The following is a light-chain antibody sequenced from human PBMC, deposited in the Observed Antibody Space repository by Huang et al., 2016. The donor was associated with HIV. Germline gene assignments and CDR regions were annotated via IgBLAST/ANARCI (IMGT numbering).Light chain of an antibody. CDR1: QSLLQSNGHNY. CDR3: MQALQTLATYS. Sequence: DIVMTQSPVSLPVTPGEPASISCRSSQSLLQSNGHNYLDWYLQKPGQPPQLLIYLGSNRASGVPDRFSGGGSGTDCTLKISRVEAEDVGTYYCMQALQTLATYSFGQGTKLEIK. CDR2: LGS. V-gene: IGKV2-28*01. J-gene: IGKJ2*03.